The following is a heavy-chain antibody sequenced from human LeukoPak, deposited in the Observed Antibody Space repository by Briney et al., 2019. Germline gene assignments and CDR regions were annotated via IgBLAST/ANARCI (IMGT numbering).Heavy chain of an antibody. CDR1: GFTVSSNY. Sequence: GGSLRLSCAASGFTVSSNYMSWVRQAPGKGLEWVANIKQDGSEKYYVDSVKGRFTISRDNAKNSLYLRMSSLRAEDTAVYYCARVEASGYDYGAFDYWGQGTLVTVSS. D-gene: IGHD5-12*01. V-gene: IGHV3-7*01. CDR2: IKQDGSEK. CDR3: ARVEASGYDYGAFDY. J-gene: IGHJ4*02.